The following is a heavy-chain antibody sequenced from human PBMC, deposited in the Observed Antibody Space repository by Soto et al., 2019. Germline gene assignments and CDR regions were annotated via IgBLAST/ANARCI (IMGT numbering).Heavy chain of an antibody. CDR3: ASAGGLGAVAADY. Sequence: QLQLQESGSGLVKPSQTLSLTCAVSGGSISSGGYSWSWIRQPPGKGLEWIGYIYYSGSTYYNPSLKSRVTISVDRSKNQFSLKLSSVTAADTAVYYCASAGGLGAVAADYWGQGTLVTVSS. V-gene: IGHV4-30-2*01. CDR2: IYYSGST. J-gene: IGHJ4*02. CDR1: GGSISSGGYS. D-gene: IGHD6-19*01.